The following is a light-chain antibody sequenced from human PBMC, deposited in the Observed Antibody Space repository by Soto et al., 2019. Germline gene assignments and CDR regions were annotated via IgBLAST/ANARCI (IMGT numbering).Light chain of an antibody. Sequence: QPVLTQSPSASASLGASVKVTCTLSSGHSSYAIAWHQQQPEKGPRYLMKLNSDGSHSKGDGIPDRFSGSSSGAERYLTISRLQSEDEADYYCQTWGSGIRVVFGGGTKLTVL. J-gene: IGLJ2*01. CDR3: QTWGSGIRVV. CDR1: SGHSSYA. V-gene: IGLV4-69*01. CDR2: LNSDGSH.